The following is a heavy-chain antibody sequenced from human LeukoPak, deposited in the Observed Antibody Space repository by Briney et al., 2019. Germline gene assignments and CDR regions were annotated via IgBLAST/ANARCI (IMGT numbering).Heavy chain of an antibody. CDR3: ARFGFGAAFDY. V-gene: IGHV4-34*01. CDR1: GGSFSGYY. D-gene: IGHD3-3*01. CDR2: INHGGST. J-gene: IGHJ4*02. Sequence: PSETLSLTCAVYGGSFSGYYWSWIRQPPGKGLEWIGEINHGGSTNYNPSLKSRVTISVDTSKNQFSLKLTSVTAADTAVFYCARFGFGAAFDYGGQGTLVTVS.